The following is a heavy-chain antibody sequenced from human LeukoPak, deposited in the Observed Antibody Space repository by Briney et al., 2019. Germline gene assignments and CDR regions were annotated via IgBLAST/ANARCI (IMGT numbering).Heavy chain of an antibody. D-gene: IGHD2-21*02. CDR1: GYSISSSYH. CDR3: ARLPVVVTENWFDP. Sequence: PSETLSLTCTVSGYSISSSYHWGWIRQTPGKGLEWIGNIYHSGSTYYNPSVKSRVTISVDTSKNQFSLKLSSVTAADTAVYYCARLPVVVTENWFDPWGQGTLVTVSS. V-gene: IGHV4-38-2*02. CDR2: IYHSGST. J-gene: IGHJ5*02.